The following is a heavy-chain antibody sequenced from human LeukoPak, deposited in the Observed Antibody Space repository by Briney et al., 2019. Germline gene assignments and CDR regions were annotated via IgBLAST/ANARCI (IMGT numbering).Heavy chain of an antibody. CDR1: GYTFTSYY. Sequence: ASVKVSCKASGYTFTSYYMHWVRQAPGQGLEWMGIINPSGGSTSYAQKFQGRVTMTRGTATSTVYMELGSLRSEDTAVDYWARGDRSGYIPFAYWGQGPLVTVS. D-gene: IGHD3-22*01. J-gene: IGHJ4*02. CDR2: INPSGGST. CDR3: ARGDRSGYIPFAY. V-gene: IGHV1-46*01.